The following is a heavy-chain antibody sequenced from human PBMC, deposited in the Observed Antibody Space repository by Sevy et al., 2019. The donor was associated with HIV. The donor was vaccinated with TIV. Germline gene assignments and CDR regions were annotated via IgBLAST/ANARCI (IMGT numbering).Heavy chain of an antibody. CDR1: GFPSNYYA. CDR2: INSDSDTM. V-gene: IGHV3-48*02. D-gene: IGHD3-22*01. J-gene: IGHJ4*02. Sequence: GGSLRLSCVASGFPSNYYAMNWVRQAPGKGLEWILYINSDSDTMYYGDSVKGRFTISRDNAKNSLYLQMNSLRDEDTAVYYCARERGTYYDTSGYPYLLEAGFDYWGQGTLVTVSS. CDR3: ARERGTYYDTSGYPYLLEAGFDY.